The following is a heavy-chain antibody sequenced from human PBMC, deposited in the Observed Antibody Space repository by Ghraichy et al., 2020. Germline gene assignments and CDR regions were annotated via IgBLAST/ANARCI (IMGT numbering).Heavy chain of an antibody. CDR2: IYYSGST. D-gene: IGHD1-1*01. J-gene: IGHJ4*02. CDR1: GGSVSSGSYY. V-gene: IGHV4-61*01. CDR3: ASPWRSRFDS. Sequence: SETLSLTCTVSGGSVSSGSYYWSWIRQPPGKGLEWIGYIYYSGSTNCNPSLKSRVTISIETSKNQFSLNLNSVTAADTAVYYCASPWRSRFDSWGQGTLVTVSS.